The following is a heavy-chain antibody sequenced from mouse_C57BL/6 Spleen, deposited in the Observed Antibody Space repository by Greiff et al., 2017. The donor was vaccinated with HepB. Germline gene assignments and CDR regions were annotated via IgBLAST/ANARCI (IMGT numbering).Heavy chain of an antibody. D-gene: IGHD1-1*01. CDR2: IYPGSGST. CDR1: GYTFTSYW. J-gene: IGHJ2*01. V-gene: IGHV1-55*01. Sequence: QVQLQQPGAELVKPGASVKMSCKASGYTFTSYWITWVKQRPGQGLEWIGDIYPGSGSTNYNEKFKSKATLTVDTSSSTAYMQLSSLTSEESAVCYCARPHGYYGSSLFDYWGQGTTLTVSS. CDR3: ARPHGYYGSSLFDY.